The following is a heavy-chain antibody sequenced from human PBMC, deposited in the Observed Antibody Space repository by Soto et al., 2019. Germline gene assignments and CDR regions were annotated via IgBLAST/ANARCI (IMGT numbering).Heavy chain of an antibody. CDR2: ISPSSDAV. V-gene: IGHV3-48*01. CDR1: GFTFSTYS. Sequence: GGSLRLSCAASGFTFSTYSMNWVRQAPGKGLEWVSYISPSSDAVHYAGSERGRFTISRDNAKNSLYLQMNSLRAEDTAVYYCARGRGQWLDAFDIWGQGTMVTVSS. CDR3: ARGRGQWLDAFDI. J-gene: IGHJ3*02. D-gene: IGHD6-19*01.